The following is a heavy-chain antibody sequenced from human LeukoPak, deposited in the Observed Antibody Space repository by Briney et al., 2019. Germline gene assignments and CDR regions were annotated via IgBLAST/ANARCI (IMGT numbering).Heavy chain of an antibody. CDR3: ARDGSSDVVYGSGSPNWFDP. D-gene: IGHD3-10*01. CDR1: GFTFSSYG. J-gene: IGHJ5*02. CDR2: IRYDGSNK. V-gene: IGHV3-30*02. Sequence: PGGSLRLSCAASGFTFSSYGMHWVRQAPGKGLEWVAFIRYDGSNKYYADSVKGRFTISRDNSKNTLYLQMNSLRAEDTAVYYCARDGSSDVVYGSGSPNWFDPWGQGTLVTVSS.